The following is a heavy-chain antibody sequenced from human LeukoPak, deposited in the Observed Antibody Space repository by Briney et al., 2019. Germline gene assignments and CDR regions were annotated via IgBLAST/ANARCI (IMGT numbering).Heavy chain of an antibody. CDR3: AREASVVPAASRYYFDY. Sequence: SQTLSLTCTVSGGSISSGDYYWSWIRQPPGKGLEWIGYIYYSGSTYYNPSLKSRVTISVDTFKNQFSLKLSSVTAADTAVYYCAREASVVPAASRYYFDYWGQGTLVTVSS. D-gene: IGHD2-2*01. CDR2: IYYSGST. J-gene: IGHJ4*02. V-gene: IGHV4-30-4*08. CDR1: GGSISSGDYY.